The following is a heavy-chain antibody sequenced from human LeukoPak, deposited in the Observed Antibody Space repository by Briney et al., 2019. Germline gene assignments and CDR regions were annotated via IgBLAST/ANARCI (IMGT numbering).Heavy chain of an antibody. V-gene: IGHV3-74*01. CDR2: INSDGSST. D-gene: IGHD3-3*01. CDR1: GFTFSGYW. Sequence: GGSLRLSCAASGFTFSGYWMHWVRQAPGKGLLWVSRINSDGSSTYYADSVKGRFTISRDNSKNTLYLQMNSLRAEDTAVYYCAKEGSDDFWSGYYYLYWGQGTLVTVSS. J-gene: IGHJ4*02. CDR3: AKEGSDDFWSGYYYLY.